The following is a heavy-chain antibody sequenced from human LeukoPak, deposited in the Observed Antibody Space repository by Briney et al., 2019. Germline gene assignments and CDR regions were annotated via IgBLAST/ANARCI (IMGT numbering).Heavy chain of an antibody. J-gene: IGHJ4*02. CDR2: INPNSGGT. CDR3: ASLLWSGYYTGY. CDR1: GYTFTGYY. Sequence: TSVKVSCKASGYTFTGYYMHWVRQAPGQGLEWMGWINPNSGGTNYAQKFQGRVTMTSDTSISTAYMELSRLRSDDTAVYYCASLLWSGYYTGYWGQGTLVTVSS. D-gene: IGHD3-3*01. V-gene: IGHV1-2*02.